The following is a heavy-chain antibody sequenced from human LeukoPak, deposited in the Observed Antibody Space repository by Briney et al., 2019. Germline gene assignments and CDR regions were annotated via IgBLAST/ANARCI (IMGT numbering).Heavy chain of an antibody. V-gene: IGHV3-30*04. CDR3: ARSFYGHDPYYCYMDV. CDR1: GFTFSSYA. J-gene: IGHJ6*03. Sequence: GGSLRLSCAASGFTFSSYAMHWVRQAPGKGLEWVAVISYDGSNKYYADSVKGRFTISRDNSKNTLYLQMNSLRAEDTAVYYCARSFYGHDPYYCYMDVWGKGTTVTVSS. CDR2: ISYDGSNK. D-gene: IGHD2-2*01.